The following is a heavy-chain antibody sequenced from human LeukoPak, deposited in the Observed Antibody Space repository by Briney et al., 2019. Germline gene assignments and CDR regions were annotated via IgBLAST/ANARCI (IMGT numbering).Heavy chain of an antibody. D-gene: IGHD4-11*01. J-gene: IGHJ4*02. CDR3: AKEGVTIVTHFDY. Sequence: GGSLRLSCAASGFNFSTYGMHWVRPAPGQGLAWVAFIRYDESDKYYASSVKGRFTISRDNSKNTLYLQMNSLRPEDTAVYYCAKEGVTIVTHFDYWGQGTLVTVSS. V-gene: IGHV3-30*02. CDR2: IRYDESDK. CDR1: GFNFSTYG.